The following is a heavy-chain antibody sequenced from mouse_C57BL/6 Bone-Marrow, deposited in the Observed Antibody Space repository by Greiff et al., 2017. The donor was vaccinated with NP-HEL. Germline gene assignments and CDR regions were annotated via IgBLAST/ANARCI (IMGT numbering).Heavy chain of an antibody. D-gene: IGHD1-1*01. CDR2: LWSGGST. V-gene: IGHV2-2*01. J-gene: IGHJ3*01. CDR3: ARRGYGSFAWFAY. Sequence: QVQLKQSGPGLVQPSQSLSITCTVSGFSLTSYGVHWVRQSPGKGLEWLGVLWSGGSTDYNAAFISRLSISKDNSKSQFFCIMNALQADDTAIYCLARRGYGSFAWFAYWGQGTLVTVSA. CDR1: GFSLTSYG.